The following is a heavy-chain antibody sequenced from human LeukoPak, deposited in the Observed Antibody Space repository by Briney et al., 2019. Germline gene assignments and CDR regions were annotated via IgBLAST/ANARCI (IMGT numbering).Heavy chain of an antibody. CDR2: INPNSGGT. Sequence: ASVKVSCKASGYTFTGYYMHWVRQAPGQGLEWMGWINPNSGGTNYAQKFQGRFTMTRDTSISTAYMELSRLRSDDTAVYYCARRDYDSSGYPLFDYWGQGTLVTVSS. CDR3: ARRDYDSSGYPLFDY. D-gene: IGHD3-22*01. J-gene: IGHJ4*02. CDR1: GYTFTGYY. V-gene: IGHV1-2*02.